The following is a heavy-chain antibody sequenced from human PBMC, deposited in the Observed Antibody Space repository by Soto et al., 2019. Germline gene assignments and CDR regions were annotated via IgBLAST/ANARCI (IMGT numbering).Heavy chain of an antibody. V-gene: IGHV4-31*09. CDR3: AGIPRGRGYSYEPIDY. CDR2: IYYIGST. J-gene: IGHJ4*02. Sequence: TLSLTCTVSGGSISSGGYYWNWIRQHPGKGLEWIGYIYYIGSTYYNPSLKSRVTISVDRSKNQFSLKLSSVTAADTAVYYCAGIPRGRGYSYEPIDYWGQGTLVTVSS. D-gene: IGHD5-18*01. CDR1: GGSISSGGYY.